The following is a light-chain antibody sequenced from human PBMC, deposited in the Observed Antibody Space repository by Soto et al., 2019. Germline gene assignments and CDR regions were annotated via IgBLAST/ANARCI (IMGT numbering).Light chain of an antibody. CDR1: QSISSY. J-gene: IGKJ2*01. CDR3: QQSYSTPPG. Sequence: DIQMTQSPSSLSASVGDRVTITCRASQSISSYLNWYQQKPGKAPKLLIYAASSLQSGVPSRFSGSGSGTDFTLTISRLQPEDCATYYCQQSYSTPPGFGQGTKLEIK. CDR2: AAS. V-gene: IGKV1-39*01.